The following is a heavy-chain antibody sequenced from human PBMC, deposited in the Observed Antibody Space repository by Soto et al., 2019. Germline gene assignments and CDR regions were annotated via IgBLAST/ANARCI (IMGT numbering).Heavy chain of an antibody. V-gene: IGHV4-4*07. CDR2: IYSSGGT. J-gene: IGHJ5*02. D-gene: IGHD3-3*01. CDR1: GGAVSGYY. CDR3: ARGQRFSDSFDP. Sequence: SETLSLTCTVSGGAVSGYYWTWIRQSAGKGLEWIGRIYSSGGTKYNPSLKSRVTMSLDTSKNQFSLRLSSVTAADTAVYYCARGQRFSDSFDPWGQGTLVTVSS.